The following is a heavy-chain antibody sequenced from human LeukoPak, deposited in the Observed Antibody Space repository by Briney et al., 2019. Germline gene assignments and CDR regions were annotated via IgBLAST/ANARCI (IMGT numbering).Heavy chain of an antibody. D-gene: IGHD2-2*02. CDR2: IYHSGST. CDR1: GGSISSGGYS. V-gene: IGHV4-30-2*01. J-gene: IGHJ2*01. CDR3: ARDGRDCSSTSCYTYFDL. Sequence: SETLSLTCAVSGGSISSGGYSWSWIRQPPGKGLEWIGYIYHSGSTYYNPSLKSRVTISVDRSKNQFSLKLSSVTAADTAVYYCARDGRDCSSTSCYTYFDLWGRGTLVTVSS.